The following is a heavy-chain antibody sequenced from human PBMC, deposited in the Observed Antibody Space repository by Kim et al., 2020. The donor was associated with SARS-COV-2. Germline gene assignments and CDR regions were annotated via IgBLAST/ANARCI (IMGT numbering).Heavy chain of an antibody. D-gene: IGHD3-22*01. V-gene: IGHV4-4*02. CDR1: GGSISSSNW. CDR3: AREGYYYDSSGPSAFDI. Sequence: SETLSLTCAVSGGSISSSNWWSWVRQPPGKGLEWIGEIYHSGSTNYNPSLKSRVTISVDKSKNQFSLKLSSVTAADTAVYYCAREGYYYDSSGPSAFDIWGQGTMVTVSS. CDR2: IYHSGST. J-gene: IGHJ3*02.